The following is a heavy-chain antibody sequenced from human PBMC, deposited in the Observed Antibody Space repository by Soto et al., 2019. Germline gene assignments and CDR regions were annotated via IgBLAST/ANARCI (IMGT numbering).Heavy chain of an antibody. Sequence: GGSLRLSCAASGFTFSSYWMHWVRQAPGKGLVWVSRINSDGSSTSYADSVKGRFTISRDNAKNTLYLQMNSLRAEDTAVYYCARDRISSGWYPSYYYYYGMDVWGQGTTVTVT. D-gene: IGHD6-19*01. CDR3: ARDRISSGWYPSYYYYYGMDV. CDR1: GFTFSSYW. CDR2: INSDGSST. J-gene: IGHJ6*02. V-gene: IGHV3-74*01.